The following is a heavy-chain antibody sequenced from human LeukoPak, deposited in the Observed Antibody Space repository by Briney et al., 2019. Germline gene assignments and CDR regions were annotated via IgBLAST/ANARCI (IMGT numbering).Heavy chain of an antibody. CDR3: ARSGGNSRGGTNFDY. CDR1: GDSITSHY. D-gene: IGHD4-23*01. CDR2: IYYSGST. Sequence: SETLSLTCIVSGDSITSHYWNWIRQPPGKGLEWIGSIYYSGSTYYNPSLKSRVTISVDTSKNQFSLKLSSVTAADTAVYYCARSGGNSRGGTNFDYWGQGTLVTVSS. V-gene: IGHV4-59*05. J-gene: IGHJ4*02.